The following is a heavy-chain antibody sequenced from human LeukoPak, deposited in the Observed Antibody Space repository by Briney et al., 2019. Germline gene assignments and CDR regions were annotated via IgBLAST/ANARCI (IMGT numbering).Heavy chain of an antibody. D-gene: IGHD2-15*01. V-gene: IGHV3-73*01. Sequence: GGSLKLSCAASGFTFSGSAMHWVRQASGKGLEWVGRIRSKANSYATAYAASVKGRFTISRDDSKNTAYLQMNSLKAEDTAVYYCTRHQYCSGGSCYSENYYGMDVWGQGTTVTVSS. J-gene: IGHJ6*02. CDR3: TRHQYCSGGSCYSENYYGMDV. CDR1: GFTFSGSA. CDR2: IRSKANSYAT.